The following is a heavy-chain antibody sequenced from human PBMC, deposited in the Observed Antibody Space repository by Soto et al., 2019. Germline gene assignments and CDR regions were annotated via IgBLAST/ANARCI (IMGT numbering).Heavy chain of an antibody. J-gene: IGHJ5*02. CDR3: AKGHSYYDSSGYYRGFVP. V-gene: IGHV3-23*01. CDR2: ISGSGDRT. CDR1: GVAFSRNA. D-gene: IGHD3-22*01. Sequence: GGSPRPSCSGSGVAFSRNALRPGPQGPGKGVEWVSAISGSGDRTYYADSVKGRFTISRDNSKNTLYLQMNSLRAEDTAVYYCAKGHSYYDSSGYYRGFVPWGQGTLVTVSS.